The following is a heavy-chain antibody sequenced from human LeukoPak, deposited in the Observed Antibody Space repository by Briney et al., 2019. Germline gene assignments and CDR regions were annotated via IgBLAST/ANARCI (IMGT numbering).Heavy chain of an antibody. CDR3: AREVHSGYYGMDV. CDR1: GFTFSDYS. V-gene: IGHV3-21*01. J-gene: IGHJ6*02. CDR2: ISSSSSYI. Sequence: PGGSLRLSCAASGFTFSDYSMNWVRQAPGKGLEWVSSISSSSSYIYYADSLKGRFTISSDNAKNSLYLQMNSLRVEDTAVYYCAREVHSGYYGMDVWGQGTTVTVSS. D-gene: IGHD2-15*01.